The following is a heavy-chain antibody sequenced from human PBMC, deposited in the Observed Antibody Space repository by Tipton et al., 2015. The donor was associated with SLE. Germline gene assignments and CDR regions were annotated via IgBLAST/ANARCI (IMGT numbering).Heavy chain of an antibody. V-gene: IGHV3-43*01. CDR2: ISWDGTST. CDR1: GFTFDDYT. J-gene: IGHJ4*02. D-gene: IGHD5-18*01. CDR3: AKGAKRYSYGYSDY. Sequence: SLRLSCEASGFTFDDYTMHWVRQAPGKGLEWVSLISWDGTSTYYADSVKGRFTISRDNSKDSLYLQVNSLRTEDTALYYCAKGAKRYSYGYSDYWGQGTLVTVPS.